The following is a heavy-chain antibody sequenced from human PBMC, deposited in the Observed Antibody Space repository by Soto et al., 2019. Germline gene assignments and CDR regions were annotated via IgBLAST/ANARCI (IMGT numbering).Heavy chain of an antibody. CDR3: ARGSYYDSSGYSTWPDYFDY. V-gene: IGHV1-3*01. J-gene: IGHJ4*02. D-gene: IGHD3-22*01. Sequence: KFQGRVTITRDTSASTAYMELSSLRSEDTAVYYCARGSYYDSSGYSTWPDYFDYWGQGTLVTVSS.